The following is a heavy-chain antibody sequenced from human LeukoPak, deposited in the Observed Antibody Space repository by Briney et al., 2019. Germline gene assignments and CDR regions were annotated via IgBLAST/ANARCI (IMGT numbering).Heavy chain of an antibody. J-gene: IGHJ4*02. CDR2: INPNSGGT. V-gene: IGHV1-2*06. CDR3: ARDFPQRYYYGSGSLSDY. Sequence: ASVKVSCKASGYTFTGYYMHWVRQAPGQGLEWMGRINPNSGGTNYAQKFQGRVTMTRDTSISTAYMELSRLRSDDTAGYYCARDFPQRYYYGSGSLSDYWGQGTLVTVSS. CDR1: GYTFTGYY. D-gene: IGHD3-10*01.